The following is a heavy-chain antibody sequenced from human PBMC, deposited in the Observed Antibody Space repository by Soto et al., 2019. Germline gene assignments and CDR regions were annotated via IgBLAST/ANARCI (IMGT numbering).Heavy chain of an antibody. CDR3: ARRERYYGSPGWFDP. V-gene: IGHV4-30-2*03. CDR2: IYHSGST. J-gene: IGHJ5*02. CDR1: GGSISSGGYS. D-gene: IGHD3-10*01. Sequence: SETLSLTCAVSGGSISSGGYSWSWIRQPPGKGLEWIGYIYHSGSTYYNPSLKSRVTISVDTSKNQFSLKLSSVTAADTAVYYCARRERYYGSPGWFDPWGPGTLVTVSS.